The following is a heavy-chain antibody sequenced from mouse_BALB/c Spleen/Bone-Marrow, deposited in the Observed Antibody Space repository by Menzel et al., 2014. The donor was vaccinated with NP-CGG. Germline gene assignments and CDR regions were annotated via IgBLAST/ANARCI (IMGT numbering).Heavy chain of an antibody. Sequence: VQLQQSGPELVKPGASVKMSCKASRYTFTSYVFHWVKQKPGQGLEWIGFMNPFNDGTKYNEKFKGKATLTSDKSSSTAYKELSSLTSEDSAVYYCAREVVATDFFDYWGQGTTLTVSS. D-gene: IGHD1-1*01. V-gene: IGHV1-14*01. CDR2: MNPFNDGT. CDR1: RYTFTSYV. J-gene: IGHJ2*01. CDR3: AREVVATDFFDY.